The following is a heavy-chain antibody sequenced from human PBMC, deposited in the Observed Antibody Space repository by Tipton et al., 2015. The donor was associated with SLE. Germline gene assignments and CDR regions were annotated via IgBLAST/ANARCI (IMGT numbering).Heavy chain of an antibody. J-gene: IGHJ2*01. CDR3: ARPSRGGRAFDL. Sequence: SLRLSCAASGFTFSSYSMNWVRQAPGKGLEWVSSISSSSSYIYYADSVKGRFTISRDNAKNSLYLQMNSLRAEDTAVYYCARPSRGGRAFDLWGRGTLVTVSS. CDR1: GFTFSSYS. CDR2: ISSSSSYI. D-gene: IGHD3-16*01. V-gene: IGHV3-21*01.